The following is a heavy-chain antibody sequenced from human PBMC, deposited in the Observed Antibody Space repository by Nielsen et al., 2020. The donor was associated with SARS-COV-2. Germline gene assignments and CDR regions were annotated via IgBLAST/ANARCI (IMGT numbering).Heavy chain of an antibody. CDR2: IYYSGST. CDR1: GGSISSGSYY. J-gene: IGHJ3*02. V-gene: IGHV4-39*01. CDR3: ARNHKYPPYRGAFDI. D-gene: IGHD2-2*01. Sequence: SETLSLTCTVSGGSISSGSYYWGWIRQPPGKGLEWIGSIYYSGSTYYNPSLKSRVTISVDTSKNQFSLKLSSVTAADTAVYYCARNHKYPPYRGAFDIWGQGTMVTVSS.